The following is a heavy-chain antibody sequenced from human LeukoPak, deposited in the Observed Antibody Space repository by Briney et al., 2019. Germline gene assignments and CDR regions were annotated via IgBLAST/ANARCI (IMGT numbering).Heavy chain of an antibody. V-gene: IGHV3-48*03. D-gene: IGHD3-16*01. CDR2: ISSSSTII. Sequence: GGSLRLSCAASGFTFSSYESYWVRQAPGKGLEWISYISSSSTIIKYADSVRGRFTISRDDARESLYLQMSSLRADDTAIYYCGASRQYVGAFDIWGQGTLVTVSS. CDR1: GFTFSSYE. J-gene: IGHJ3*02. CDR3: GASRQYVGAFDI.